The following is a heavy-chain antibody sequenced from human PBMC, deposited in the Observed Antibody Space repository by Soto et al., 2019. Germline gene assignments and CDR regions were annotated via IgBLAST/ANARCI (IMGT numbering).Heavy chain of an antibody. CDR3: ARDRYVITFGGVIVPYFDY. J-gene: IGHJ4*02. V-gene: IGHV4-4*02. Sequence: QVQLQESGPGLVKPSGTLSLTCAVSGGSISSSNWWSWVRQPPGKGLEWIGEIYHSGSTNYNPSRKTRVTISVDKSKNQFSLKLSSVTAADTAVYYCARDRYVITFGGVIVPYFDYWGQGTLVTVSS. CDR1: GGSISSSNW. D-gene: IGHD3-16*02. CDR2: IYHSGST.